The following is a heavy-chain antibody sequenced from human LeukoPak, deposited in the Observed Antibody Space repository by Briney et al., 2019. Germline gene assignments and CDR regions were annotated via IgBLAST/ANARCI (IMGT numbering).Heavy chain of an antibody. CDR3: ARAQAVILYYFDY. D-gene: IGHD3-22*01. CDR2: ISSSGSTI. V-gene: IGHV3-11*01. CDR1: GFTFSDYY. Sequence: GGSLRLSCAASGFTFSDYYMSWIRQAPGKGLEWVSYISSSGSTIYYADSVKGRFTISRDNAKNSLYLQMNSLRAEDTAVYYCARAQAVILYYFDYWGQGTLVTVSS. J-gene: IGHJ4*02.